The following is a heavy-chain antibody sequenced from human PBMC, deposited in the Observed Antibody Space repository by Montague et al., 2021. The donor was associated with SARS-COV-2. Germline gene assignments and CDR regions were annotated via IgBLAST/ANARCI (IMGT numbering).Heavy chain of an antibody. D-gene: IGHD2-15*01. J-gene: IGHJ4*02. Sequence: TLSLTCTVSGGSISSGGYYWSWIRQHPGKGLEWIGYIYYSGSTYYNPSLKSRVTISVDTSKNQFSLKLSSVTAADTAVYYCARLTAGYCSGGSCYCGTGLDYWGQGTLVTVSS. CDR2: IYYSGST. V-gene: IGHV4-31*03. CDR3: ARLTAGYCSGGSCYCGTGLDY. CDR1: GGSISSGGYY.